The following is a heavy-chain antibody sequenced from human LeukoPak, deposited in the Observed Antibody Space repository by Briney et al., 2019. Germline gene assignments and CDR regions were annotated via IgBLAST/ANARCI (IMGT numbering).Heavy chain of an antibody. CDR2: INHSGST. J-gene: IGHJ4*02. V-gene: IGHV4-34*01. D-gene: IGHD6-19*01. CDR3: ARGEADSSGWYGGPQDY. Sequence: SETLSLTCAVYGGSFSGYYWSWIRQPPGKGLEWIGEINHSGSTNYNPSLKSRVTISVDTSKNQFPLKLSSVTAADTAVYYCARGEADSSGWYGGPQDYWGQGTLVTVSS. CDR1: GGSFSGYY.